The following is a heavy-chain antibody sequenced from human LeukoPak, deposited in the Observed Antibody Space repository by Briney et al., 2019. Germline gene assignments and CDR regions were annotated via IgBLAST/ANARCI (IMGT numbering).Heavy chain of an antibody. CDR1: GYTFTSYA. V-gene: IGHV1-3*01. CDR2: INGDNGNT. J-gene: IGHJ5*02. D-gene: IGHD6-19*01. CDR3: ARVPNSSGWFGVWFDP. Sequence: ASVKVSCKASGYTFTSYAMYWVRQAPGQRLEWMGWINGDNGNTKYSQKFQGRVTITRDTSASTAYMELSSLISEDTAVYYCARVPNSSGWFGVWFDPWGQGTLVTVSS.